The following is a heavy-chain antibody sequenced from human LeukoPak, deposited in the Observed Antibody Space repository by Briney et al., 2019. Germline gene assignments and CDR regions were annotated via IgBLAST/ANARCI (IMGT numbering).Heavy chain of an antibody. CDR3: ARGHLVLDY. CDR2: INHSGST. Sequence: SETLSLTCAVYGGSFSGCYWSWIRQPPGKGLEWIGEINHSGSTNYNPSLKSRVTISVDTSKNQFSLKLSSVTAADTAVYYCARGHLVLDYWGQGTLVTVSS. J-gene: IGHJ4*02. V-gene: IGHV4-34*01. CDR1: GGSFSGCY.